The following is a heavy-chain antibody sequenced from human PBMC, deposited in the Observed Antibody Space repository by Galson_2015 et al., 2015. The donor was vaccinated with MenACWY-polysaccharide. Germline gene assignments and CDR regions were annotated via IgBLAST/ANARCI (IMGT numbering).Heavy chain of an antibody. V-gene: IGHV3-11*01. CDR3: ARGHYGLDV. J-gene: IGHJ6*02. Sequence: SLRLSCEASGFSLGAYLMTRIRLAPGKGLEWLSYINKSGDFIYYGDSVKGRFAISRDNAKNSLYLQLDSLEVEDTAIYYCARGHYGLDVWGQGTTVTVSS. CDR2: INKSGDFI. CDR1: GFSLGAYL.